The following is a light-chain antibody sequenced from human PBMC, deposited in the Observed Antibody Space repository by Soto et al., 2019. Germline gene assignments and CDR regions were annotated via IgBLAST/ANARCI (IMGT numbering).Light chain of an antibody. V-gene: IGKV3-15*01. J-gene: IGKJ4*01. CDR2: GAA. CDR3: HHYNNWPHT. CDR1: QSVASN. Sequence: DIVMTQSPATLSVSPGERATLSCRASQSVASNLAWYQQRPGQTPRLLIYGAATRATGVPVRFSGSGSGTEFTLTISCLQSEDFAVYYCHHYNNWPHTFGGGTKVVIK.